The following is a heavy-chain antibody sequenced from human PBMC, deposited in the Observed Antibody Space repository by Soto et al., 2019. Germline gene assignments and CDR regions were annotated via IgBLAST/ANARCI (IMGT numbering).Heavy chain of an antibody. Sequence: ASVKVSCKVFDYTFSTYGVSWVRQAPGQGLEWMGWISGYNGNTNYAEKFQGRVTLTTDTSTSSAYMELTRLSSNDTAVYFCATSTYDDFWSGAFWGQGTLVTVSS. CDR1: DYTFSTYG. D-gene: IGHD3-3*01. CDR2: ISGYNGNT. V-gene: IGHV1-18*04. CDR3: ATSTYDDFWSGAF. J-gene: IGHJ4*02.